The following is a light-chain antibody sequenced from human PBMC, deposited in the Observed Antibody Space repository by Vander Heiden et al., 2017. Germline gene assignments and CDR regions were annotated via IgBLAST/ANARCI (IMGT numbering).Light chain of an antibody. Sequence: QSALAQPPSAAGSPGQSVTFSCTGVSSDVDDYSSVTWYRHQPGKAPELIIYDVAKRPARVPDRFSGSKSGNTASMTVSGLQTEDEALYYCSSSYAGSVIFGGGTKLTVL. J-gene: IGLJ2*01. CDR3: SSSYAGSVI. V-gene: IGLV2-8*01. CDR2: DVA. CDR1: SSDVDDYSS.